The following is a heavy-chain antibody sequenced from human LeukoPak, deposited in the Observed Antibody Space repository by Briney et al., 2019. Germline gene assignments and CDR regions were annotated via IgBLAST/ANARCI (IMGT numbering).Heavy chain of an antibody. D-gene: IGHD1-26*01. CDR2: ISSSSSYI. CDR3: ARGGSYYYYFDY. J-gene: IGHJ4*02. V-gene: IGHV3-21*01. CDR1: GFTFSSYS. Sequence: PGGSLRLSCAASGFTFSSYSMNWVRQAPGKGLEWVSSISSSSSYIYYADSVKGRFTISRDNAKNSLYLQMNSLRAEDTAVYYCARGGSYYYYFDYWGQGTLVTVSS.